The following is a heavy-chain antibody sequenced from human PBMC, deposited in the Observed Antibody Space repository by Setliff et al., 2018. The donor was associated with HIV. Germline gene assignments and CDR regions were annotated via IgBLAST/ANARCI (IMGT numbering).Heavy chain of an antibody. J-gene: IGHJ4*02. CDR3: ASRPGQYQLIWGPFDY. Sequence: PGGSLRLSCAASRFTFSSHAMHWVRQAPGKGLEWMAVISYDGSDKYYADSVKGRFTISRDNSKSTLYLEMNSLRAEDTAVYYCASRPGQYQLIWGPFDYWGQGNLVTVSS. D-gene: IGHD2-2*01. V-gene: IGHV3-30*04. CDR1: RFTFSSHA. CDR2: ISYDGSDK.